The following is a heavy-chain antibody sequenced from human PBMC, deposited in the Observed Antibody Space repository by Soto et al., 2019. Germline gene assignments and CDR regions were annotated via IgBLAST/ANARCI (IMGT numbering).Heavy chain of an antibody. V-gene: IGHV1-69*02. CDR3: ARVGHYGSGSYHYHYYGMDV. Sequence: SVNVSCKASGGTFSIYTISWVLQAPGQGLEWMGRIIPILGIANYAQKFQGRVTITADKSTSTAYMELSSLRSEDTAVYYCARVGHYGSGSYHYHYYGMDVWGQGTTVTAP. CDR2: IIPILGIA. D-gene: IGHD3-10*01. J-gene: IGHJ6*02. CDR1: GGTFSIYT.